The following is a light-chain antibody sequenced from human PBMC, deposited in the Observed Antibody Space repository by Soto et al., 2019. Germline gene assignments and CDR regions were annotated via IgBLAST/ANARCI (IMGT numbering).Light chain of an antibody. CDR2: DVT. Sequence: QSVLTQPRSVSGPPGQSVTISCTGTNSDVGTYNYVSWYQQHPGKAPKLIIYDVTKRPSGVPDRFSGSKSGNTASLIISGLQAADEAEYYCCCCSYAGSSSFRVLFGGGTKLTVL. V-gene: IGLV2-11*01. CDR1: NSDVGTYNY. J-gene: IGLJ2*01. CDR3: CSYAGSSSFRVL.